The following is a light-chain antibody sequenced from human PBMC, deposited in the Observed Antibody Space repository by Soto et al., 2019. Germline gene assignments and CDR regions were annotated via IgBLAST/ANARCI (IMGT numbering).Light chain of an antibody. CDR1: QSVSSSY. Sequence: EIVLTQSPGTLSLSPGERATLSCRARQSVSSSYLAWYQQKPGQAPRLLIYGASSRATGIPDRFSGSGSGTDFTLTISRLEPEDFVVYYCQQYGSSPRTFGQGTKVDIK. J-gene: IGKJ1*01. CDR3: QQYGSSPRT. V-gene: IGKV3-20*01. CDR2: GAS.